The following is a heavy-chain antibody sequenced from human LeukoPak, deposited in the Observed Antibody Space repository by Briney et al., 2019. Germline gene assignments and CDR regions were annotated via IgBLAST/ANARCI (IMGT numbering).Heavy chain of an antibody. J-gene: IGHJ5*02. Sequence: GGSLRLSCAASGFTVSSNYMSWVRQAPGKGLEWVSVIYSGGSTYYADSVKGRFTISRDNSKNTLYLQMNSLRAEGTAVYYCARRRKVGSLAPLDWFDPWGQGTLVTVSS. CDR1: GFTVSSNY. CDR2: IYSGGST. CDR3: ARRRKVGSLAPLDWFDP. V-gene: IGHV3-66*04. D-gene: IGHD1-26*01.